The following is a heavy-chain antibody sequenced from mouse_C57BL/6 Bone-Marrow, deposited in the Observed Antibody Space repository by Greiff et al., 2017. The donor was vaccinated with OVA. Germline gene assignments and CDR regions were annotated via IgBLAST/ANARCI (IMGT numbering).Heavy chain of an antibody. D-gene: IGHD3-2*02. J-gene: IGHJ2*01. CDR1: GYTFTSYW. CDR2: IDPSDSET. CDR3: ARGLRPYYFDY. Sequence: VQLQQPGAELVRPGSSVKLSCKASGYTFTSYWMHWVKQRPIQGLEWIGNIDPSDSETHYNQKFKDKATLTVDKSSSTAYMQLSSLTSEDSAVYYCARGLRPYYFDYWGQGTTLTVSS. V-gene: IGHV1-52*01.